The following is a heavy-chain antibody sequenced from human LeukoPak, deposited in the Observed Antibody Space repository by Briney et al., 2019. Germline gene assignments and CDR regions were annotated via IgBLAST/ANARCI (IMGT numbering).Heavy chain of an antibody. D-gene: IGHD3-22*01. CDR3: AKRIDYYDSSGSYFDF. V-gene: IGHV3-23*01. Sequence: GGSLRLSCAASGFTFSSYAVSWVSQAPGKGLEWVSAISGSGGSTYYADSVKGRFTISRDNSKNTLYLQMNSLRAEDTAVYYCAKRIDYYDSSGSYFDFWGQGTLVTVSS. CDR1: GFTFSSYA. CDR2: ISGSGGST. J-gene: IGHJ4*02.